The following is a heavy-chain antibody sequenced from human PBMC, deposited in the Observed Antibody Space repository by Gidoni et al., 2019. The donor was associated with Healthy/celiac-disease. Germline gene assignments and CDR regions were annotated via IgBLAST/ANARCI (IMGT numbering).Heavy chain of an antibody. CDR2: FDPEDGET. CDR1: GYTLTELS. Sequence: QAQLVQSGAEVKKPGASVKVSCKVSGYTLTELSMPWVRQAPGNGLEWMGGFDPEDGETIYAQKFQGRVTMTEDTSTDTAYMELSSLRSEDTAVYYCATVRYQLLRGYYYYYGMDVWGQGTTVTVSS. CDR3: ATVRYQLLRGYYYYYGMDV. D-gene: IGHD2-2*01. J-gene: IGHJ6*02. V-gene: IGHV1-24*01.